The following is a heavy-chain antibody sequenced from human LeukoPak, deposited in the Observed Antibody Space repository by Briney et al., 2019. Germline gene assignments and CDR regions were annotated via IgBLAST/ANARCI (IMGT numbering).Heavy chain of an antibody. V-gene: IGHV3-23*01. D-gene: IGHD3-22*01. Sequence: GGSLRLSCAASGFTFSSYAMSWVRQAPGKGLEGVSAISGSGGSTYYADSVKGRFTISRDNSKNTLYLQMNSLRAEDTAVYYCAKDYYDSNGYYAVATFDYWGQGTLVTVSS. CDR3: AKDYYDSNGYYAVATFDY. CDR2: ISGSGGST. J-gene: IGHJ4*02. CDR1: GFTFSSYA.